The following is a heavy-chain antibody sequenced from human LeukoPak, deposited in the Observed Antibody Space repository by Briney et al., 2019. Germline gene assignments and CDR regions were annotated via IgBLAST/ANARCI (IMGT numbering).Heavy chain of an antibody. V-gene: IGHV3-21*01. J-gene: IGHJ3*02. CDR3: ARGGIAVAGAAFDI. D-gene: IGHD6-19*01. CDR2: ISSSSSYI. CDR1: GFTFSSYW. Sequence: GGSLRLSCAASGFTFSSYWMSWVRQAPGKGLEWVSSISSSSSYIYYADSVKGRFTISRDNAKNSLYLQMNSLRAEDTAVYYCARGGIAVAGAAFDIWGQGPMVPVSS.